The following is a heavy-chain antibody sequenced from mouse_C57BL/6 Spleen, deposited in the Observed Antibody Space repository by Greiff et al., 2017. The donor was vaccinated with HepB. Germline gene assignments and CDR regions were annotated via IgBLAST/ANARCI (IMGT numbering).Heavy chain of an antibody. D-gene: IGHD3-2*02. J-gene: IGHJ2*01. CDR3: ARKDSSGYLDY. CDR1: GFSLTSYG. CDR2: IWSGGST. V-gene: IGHV2-2*01. Sequence: QVQLQQSGPGLVQPSQSLSITCTVSGFSLTSYGVHWVRQSPGKGLEWLGVIWSGGSTDYNATFIYRLSISKDNSKSQVFFKMNSLQTDDTAIYYCARKDSSGYLDYWGQGTTLTVSS.